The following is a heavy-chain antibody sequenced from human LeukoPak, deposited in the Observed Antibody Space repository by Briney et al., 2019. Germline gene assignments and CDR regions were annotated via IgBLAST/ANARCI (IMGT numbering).Heavy chain of an antibody. Sequence: GGSLRLSCAASGFTFSSYSMHWVRQAPGKGLEWVAVIWYDGSNKYYADSVKGRFTISRDNSKNTLYLQMNSLRAEDTAVYYCARDRYDSSGYYPLDYWGQGTLVTVSS. V-gene: IGHV3-33*01. CDR1: GFTFSSYS. J-gene: IGHJ4*02. D-gene: IGHD3-22*01. CDR2: IWYDGSNK. CDR3: ARDRYDSSGYYPLDY.